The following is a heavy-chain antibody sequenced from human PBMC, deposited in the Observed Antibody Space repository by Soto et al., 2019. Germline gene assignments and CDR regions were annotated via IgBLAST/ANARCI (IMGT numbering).Heavy chain of an antibody. J-gene: IGHJ3*02. D-gene: IGHD3-10*01. Sequence: SEEASCKASGGTFSSYAISWVRQAPGQGLEWMGGIIPIFGTANYAQKFQGRVTITADESTSTAYMEQSSLRSGATALYYCARAAGSYCIDAYGICGRGTRVTV. CDR2: IIPIFGTA. V-gene: IGHV1-69*13. CDR3: ARAAGSYCIDAYGI. CDR1: GGTFSSYA.